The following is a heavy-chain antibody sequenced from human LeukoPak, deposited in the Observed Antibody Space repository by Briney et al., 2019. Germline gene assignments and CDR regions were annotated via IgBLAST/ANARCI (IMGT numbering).Heavy chain of an antibody. CDR2: IWYDGSNK. CDR1: GFTFSSYG. CDR3: ARDSLYDDNGFYHYFDY. Sequence: PGGSLRLSCAASGFTFSSYGMHWVRQAPGKGLEWVAVIWYDGSNKYYGDSVKGRFTISRDNSKNTLYLQMNSLRVEDTAVYFCARDSLYDDNGFYHYFDYWGQGVLLTVSS. D-gene: IGHD3-22*01. V-gene: IGHV3-33*01. J-gene: IGHJ4*02.